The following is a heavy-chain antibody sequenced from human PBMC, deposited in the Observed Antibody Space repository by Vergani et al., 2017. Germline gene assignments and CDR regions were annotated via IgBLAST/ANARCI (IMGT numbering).Heavy chain of an antibody. Sequence: QVQLVQSGAEVKKPGASVKVSCKVSGYTLTELSMHWVRQAPGKGLEWMGGFDPEDGETIYAQKFQGRVTMTEDTSTDTAYMELSSLRSEDTAVYYCARDKDCSSTSCYSHPNYYYYMDVWGKGTTVTVSS. V-gene: IGHV1-24*01. CDR3: ARDKDCSSTSCYSHPNYYYYMDV. CDR1: GYTLTELS. J-gene: IGHJ6*03. D-gene: IGHD2-2*01. CDR2: FDPEDGET.